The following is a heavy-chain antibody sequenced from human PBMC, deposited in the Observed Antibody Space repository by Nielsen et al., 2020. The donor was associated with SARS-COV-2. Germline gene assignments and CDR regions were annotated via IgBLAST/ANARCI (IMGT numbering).Heavy chain of an antibody. V-gene: IGHV3-23*01. CDR1: GFTFSSYA. Sequence: GESLKISCAASGFTFSSYAMSWVRQAPGKGLEWVSAISGSGGSTYYADSVKGRFTISRDNSKNTLYLQMNSLRAEDTAVYYCAKLATVTYVWFDPWGQGTLVTVSS. CDR3: AKLATVTYVWFDP. CDR2: ISGSGGST. J-gene: IGHJ5*02. D-gene: IGHD4-17*01.